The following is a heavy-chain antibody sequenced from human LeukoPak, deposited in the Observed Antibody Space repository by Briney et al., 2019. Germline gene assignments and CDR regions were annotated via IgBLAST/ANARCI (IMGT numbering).Heavy chain of an antibody. Sequence: GGSLRLSCAASGFTFSDYYMSWIRQAPGKGLEWVSYISSRSSYTSYADSVKGRFTISGDNAKNSLYLQMNSLRAEDTAVYYCARDENFGGGSPDEGAFDIWGQGTMVTVSS. J-gene: IGHJ3*02. CDR1: GFTFSDYY. D-gene: IGHD4/OR15-4a*01. V-gene: IGHV3-11*06. CDR3: ARDENFGGGSPDEGAFDI. CDR2: ISSRSSYT.